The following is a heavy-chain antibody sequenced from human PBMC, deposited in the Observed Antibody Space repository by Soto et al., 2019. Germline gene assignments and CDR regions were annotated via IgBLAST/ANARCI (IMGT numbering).Heavy chain of an antibody. Sequence: XGSLRLSCHASGFKFRMYEMPWVRKAPGKGLEWVSYISSSGLTTYYADFAEGRFTISRDNAKDSLYLHLNSLRVGDTAVYYCARYGTRGDWWGLGHQVTVSS. CDR2: ISSSGLTT. CDR3: ARYGTRGDW. V-gene: IGHV3-48*03. J-gene: IGHJ5*01. CDR1: GFKFRMYE. D-gene: IGHD3-10*01.